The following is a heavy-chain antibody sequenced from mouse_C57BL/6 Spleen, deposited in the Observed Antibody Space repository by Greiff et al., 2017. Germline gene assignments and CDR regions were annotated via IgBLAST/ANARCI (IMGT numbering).Heavy chain of an antibody. CDR1: GFTFNTYA. Sequence: EVMLVESGGGLVQPKGSLKLSCAASGFTFNTYAMHWVRQAPGKGLEWVARIRSKSSNYATYYADSVKDRFTISRDDSQSMLYLQMNNLKTEDTAMYYCVRDKGYYGSSTGYFDYWGQGTTLTVSS. V-gene: IGHV10-3*01. J-gene: IGHJ2*01. CDR3: VRDKGYYGSSTGYFDY. CDR2: IRSKSSNYAT. D-gene: IGHD1-1*01.